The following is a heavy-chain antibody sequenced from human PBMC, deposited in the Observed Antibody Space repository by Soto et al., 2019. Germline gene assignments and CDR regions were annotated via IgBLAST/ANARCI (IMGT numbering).Heavy chain of an antibody. CDR1: GFTFSTYA. V-gene: IGHV3-23*01. CDR2: FSGDGATA. Sequence: EVHLLESGGGLVQPGGSLTLSCVASGFTFSTYAMSWVRQAPGKGLEWGSGFSGDGATAYYAESVKGRFTISRDNSKNTLYLQMNSLRAEDTVVYFCAKPRERGVVITTTYDYWGQGTLVTVSS. CDR3: AKPRERGVVITTTYDY. J-gene: IGHJ4*02. D-gene: IGHD3-22*01.